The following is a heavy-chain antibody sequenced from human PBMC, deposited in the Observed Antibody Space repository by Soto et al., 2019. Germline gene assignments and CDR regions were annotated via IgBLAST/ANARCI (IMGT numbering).Heavy chain of an antibody. CDR1: GFTFRNSN. Sequence: EVQLVESGGGLVKAGGSLRLFCTASGFTFRNSNMNWVRQAPGKGLEWVSSISTGGAYMFYSDSVKCRFTISRDNAQNSLFLQIDSPRAEDTAVYYCARDIASPGGDYFDSWGQGTLVTVSS. CDR3: ARDIASPGGDYFDS. CDR2: ISTGGAYM. J-gene: IGHJ4*02. D-gene: IGHD2-21*01. V-gene: IGHV3-21*06.